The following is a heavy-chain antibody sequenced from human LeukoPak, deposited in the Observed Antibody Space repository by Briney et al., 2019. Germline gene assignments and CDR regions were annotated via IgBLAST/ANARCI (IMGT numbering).Heavy chain of an antibody. J-gene: IGHJ4*02. V-gene: IGHV4-39*07. Sequence: SETLSLTCTVSGGSISTSNYYWSWIRQPPGKGLEWIGEINHSGSTNYNPSLKSRVTISVDTSKYQFSLKLSSVTAADTAVYYCARVDFTFRSGSYYTPFDYWGQGTLVTVSS. CDR1: GGSISTSNYY. D-gene: IGHD3-10*01. CDR2: INHSGST. CDR3: ARVDFTFRSGSYYTPFDY.